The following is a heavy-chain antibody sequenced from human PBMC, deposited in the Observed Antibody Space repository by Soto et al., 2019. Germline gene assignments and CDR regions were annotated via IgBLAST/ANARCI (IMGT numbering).Heavy chain of an antibody. D-gene: IGHD6-19*01. J-gene: IGHJ4*02. V-gene: IGHV3-7*03. Sequence: EVQLVESGGGLVQPGGSLRLSCTASGFTFSSYWMNWVRQAPRKGLEWVANIKEDGSEKYYVDSVKGRFSISRDNAKNSLYLQMNSLRAEDTAVYYCARVVAGPFDYWGQGTLVAVSS. CDR1: GFTFSSYW. CDR2: IKEDGSEK. CDR3: ARVVAGPFDY.